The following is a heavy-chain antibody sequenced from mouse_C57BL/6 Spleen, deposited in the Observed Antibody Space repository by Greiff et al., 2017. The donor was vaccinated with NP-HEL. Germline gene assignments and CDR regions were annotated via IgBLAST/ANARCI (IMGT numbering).Heavy chain of an antibody. CDR2: INPNNGGT. V-gene: IGHV1-26*01. CDR3: ARYRTEIAY. J-gene: IGHJ3*01. CDR1: GYTFTDYY. Sequence: EVQLQQSGPELVKPGASVKISCKASGYTFTDYYMNWVKQSHGKSLEWIGDINPNNGGTSYNQKFKGKATLTVDKSSSTAYMELRSLTSEDSAVYYCARYRTEIAYWGQGTLVTVSA.